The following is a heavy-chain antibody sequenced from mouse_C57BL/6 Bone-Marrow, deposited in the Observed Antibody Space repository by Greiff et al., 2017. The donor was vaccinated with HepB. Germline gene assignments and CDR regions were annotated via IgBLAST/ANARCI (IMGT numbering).Heavy chain of an antibody. CDR3: ARHNCSAWFAY. Sequence: EVQLQESGGGLVQPGGSLKLSCAASGFTFSDYYMYWVRQTPEKRLEWVAYISNGGGSTYYPDTVKGRFTISRDNAKNTLYLQMSRLKSENTAMYYCARHNCSAWFAYWGQGTLVTVSA. CDR1: GFTFSDYY. CDR2: ISNGGGST. V-gene: IGHV5-12*01. J-gene: IGHJ3*01. D-gene: IGHD4-1*01.